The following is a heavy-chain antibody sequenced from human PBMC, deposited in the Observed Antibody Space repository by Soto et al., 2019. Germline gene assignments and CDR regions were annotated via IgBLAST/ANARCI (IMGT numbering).Heavy chain of an antibody. V-gene: IGHV3-21*01. CDR1: GFTFSSYS. CDR2: ISSSSSYI. D-gene: IGHD2-15*01. Sequence: EVQLVESGGGLVKPGGSLRLSCAASGFTFSSYSMNWVRQAPGKGLEWVSSISSSSSYIYYADSVKGRFTISRDNAKNSLYLQMNSLGAEDTAVYYWASLAALCDGSCYALMDVWGKGTTVTGSS. J-gene: IGHJ6*03. CDR3: ASLAALCDGSCYALMDV.